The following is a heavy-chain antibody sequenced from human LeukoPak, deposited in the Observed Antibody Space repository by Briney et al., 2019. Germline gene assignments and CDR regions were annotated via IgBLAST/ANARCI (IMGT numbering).Heavy chain of an antibody. V-gene: IGHV1-24*01. CDR1: GYTLTELS. CDR3: ATPPYYYDSSGYYFGY. D-gene: IGHD3-22*01. J-gene: IGHJ4*02. CDR2: SDPEDGET. Sequence: AASVKVSCKVSGYTLTELSMHWVRQAPGKGLEWMGGSDPEDGETIYAQKFQGRVTMTEDTSTDTAYMELSSLRSEDTAVYYCATPPYYYDSSGYYFGYWGQGTLVTVSS.